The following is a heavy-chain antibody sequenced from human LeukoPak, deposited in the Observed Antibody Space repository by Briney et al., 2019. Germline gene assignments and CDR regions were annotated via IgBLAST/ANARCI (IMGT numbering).Heavy chain of an antibody. CDR2: MSPNSGDT. CDR3: AKDHRDSGNYYYYYGLDV. Sequence: ASVKVSCKASGYTFTSYDFNWVRQATGQRPEWMGWMSPNSGDTGYAQKFQDRITMTRNTSISTAYMELSSLRSDDTAVYYCAKDHRDSGNYYYYYGLDVWGQGTMVTVSS. V-gene: IGHV1-8*01. J-gene: IGHJ6*02. D-gene: IGHD1-26*01. CDR1: GYTFTSYD.